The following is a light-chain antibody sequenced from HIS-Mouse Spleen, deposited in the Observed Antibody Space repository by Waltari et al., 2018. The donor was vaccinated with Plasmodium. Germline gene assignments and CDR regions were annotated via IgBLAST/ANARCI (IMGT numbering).Light chain of an antibody. CDR1: ALPKKY. J-gene: IGLJ3*02. CDR3: NSRDSSGNHQV. CDR2: GKN. Sequence: SYELTQPPSVSVSPGQTARITCSGDALPKKYAYWYQQKPGQAPVLVIYGKNNRPSGIPDRFSGSSSGNTASLTITGAQAEDEADYYCNSRDSSGNHQVFGGGTKLTVL. V-gene: IGLV3-10*01.